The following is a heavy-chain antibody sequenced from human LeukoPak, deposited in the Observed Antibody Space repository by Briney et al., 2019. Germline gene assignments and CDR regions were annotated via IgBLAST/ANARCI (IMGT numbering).Heavy chain of an antibody. CDR3: ARGSSIFGVVICDY. D-gene: IGHD3-3*01. Sequence: ASVKVSCKASGYTFTGYYMPWVRQAPGQGLEWMGWINPNSGGTNYAQKFQGRVTMTRDTSISTAYMELSRLRSDDTAVYYCARGSSIFGVVICDYWGQGTLVTVSS. V-gene: IGHV1-2*02. J-gene: IGHJ4*02. CDR2: INPNSGGT. CDR1: GYTFTGYY.